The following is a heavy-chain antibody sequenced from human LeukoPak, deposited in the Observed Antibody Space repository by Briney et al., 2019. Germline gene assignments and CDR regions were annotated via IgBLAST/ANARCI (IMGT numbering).Heavy chain of an antibody. J-gene: IGHJ1*01. V-gene: IGHV4-4*07. CDR2: IYTSGST. D-gene: IGHD6-13*01. CDR3: ARDSAAAGNLQH. CDR1: GGSIGSYY. Sequence: SETLSLTCTVSGGSIGSYYWSWIRQPAGKGLEWIGRIYTSGSTNYNPSLKGRVTMSVDTSKNQFSLKLSSVTAADTAVYYCARDSAAAGNLQHWGQGTLVTVSS.